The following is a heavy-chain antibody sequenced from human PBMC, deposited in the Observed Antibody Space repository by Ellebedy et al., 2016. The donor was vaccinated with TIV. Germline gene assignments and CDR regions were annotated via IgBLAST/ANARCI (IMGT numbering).Heavy chain of an antibody. CDR1: GGSINDDPYY. CDR3: ASSPYGDYGIGY. D-gene: IGHD4-17*01. Sequence: GSLRLSXTVSGGSINDDPYYWDWVRQPPGKGLEWIGYIHDTGNSNYNPSLKSRVTMLVDTSKNQFSLKLGSVTAADTAVYYCASSPYGDYGIGYWGQGTLVTVSS. V-gene: IGHV4-61*01. CDR2: IHDTGNS. J-gene: IGHJ4*02.